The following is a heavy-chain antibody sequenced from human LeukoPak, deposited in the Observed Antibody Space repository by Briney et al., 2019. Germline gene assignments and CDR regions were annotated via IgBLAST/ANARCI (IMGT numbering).Heavy chain of an antibody. CDR1: GFTFSNYW. CDR3: ARDGNDGFDY. CDR2: INQDGSEK. Sequence: GSLRLSCATSGFTFSNYWMSWVRQAPGKGLEWVANINQDGSEKYYVGSVKGRFTISRDNAKNSLYLQMDSLRAEDTAVYYCARDGNDGFDYWGQGTLVTVSS. D-gene: IGHD1-14*01. V-gene: IGHV3-7*05. J-gene: IGHJ4*02.